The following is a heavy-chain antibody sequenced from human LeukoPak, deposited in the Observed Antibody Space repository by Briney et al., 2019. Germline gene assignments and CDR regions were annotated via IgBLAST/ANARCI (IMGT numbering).Heavy chain of an antibody. CDR1: GYTFTGYY. J-gene: IGHJ5*02. CDR2: INPNSGDT. D-gene: IGHD1-7*01. CDR3: AREGLTGTTGFDP. V-gene: IGHV1-2*06. Sequence: ASVKVSCKASGYTFTGYYMHWVRQAPGQGLEWMGRINPNSGDTNYAQEFQGRVTMTRDTSISTAYMELSSLRSDDTAVYYCAREGLTGTTGFDPWGQGTLVTVSS.